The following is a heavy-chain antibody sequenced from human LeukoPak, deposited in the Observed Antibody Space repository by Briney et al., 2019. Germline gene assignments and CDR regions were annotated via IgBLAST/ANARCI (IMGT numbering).Heavy chain of an antibody. V-gene: IGHV4-39*01. Sequence: PSETLSLTCTVSGGSISSSSYYWGWNRQPPGKGLEWIGGIYYSGSTYYNPSLKSRVTISVDTSKNQFSLKLSSVTAADAAVYYCARLRAAAGQRDAGYWGQGTLVTVSS. D-gene: IGHD6-13*01. CDR2: IYYSGST. CDR3: ARLRAAAGQRDAGY. CDR1: GGSISSSSYY. J-gene: IGHJ4*02.